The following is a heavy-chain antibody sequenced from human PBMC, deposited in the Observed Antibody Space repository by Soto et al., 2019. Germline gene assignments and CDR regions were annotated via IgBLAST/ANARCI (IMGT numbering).Heavy chain of an antibody. CDR2: INPSGGGT. J-gene: IGHJ4*02. Sequence: GASVKVSCKASGYTFTSFYMHWVRQAPGQGLEWMGIINPSGGGTSYAQKFQGRVTMTRDTSTSTIYMELSSLRSEDTAMYYCARDYTLAYWGQGTLVTVSS. D-gene: IGHD3-16*01. CDR3: ARDYTLAY. CDR1: GYTFTSFY. V-gene: IGHV1-46*01.